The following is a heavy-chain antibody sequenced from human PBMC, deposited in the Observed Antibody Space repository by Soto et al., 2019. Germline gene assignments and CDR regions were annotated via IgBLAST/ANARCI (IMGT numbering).Heavy chain of an antibody. D-gene: IGHD1-7*01. CDR3: ARDFRDYNWNYEELYYYYGMDV. CDR2: ISAYNGNT. Sequence: ASVKVSCKXSGYTFTSYGISWVRQAPGQGLEWMGWISAYNGNTNYAQKLQGRVTMTTDTSTSTAYMELRSLRSDDTAVYYCARDFRDYNWNYEELYYYYGMDVWGQGTTVTVSS. J-gene: IGHJ6*02. CDR1: GYTFTSYG. V-gene: IGHV1-18*04.